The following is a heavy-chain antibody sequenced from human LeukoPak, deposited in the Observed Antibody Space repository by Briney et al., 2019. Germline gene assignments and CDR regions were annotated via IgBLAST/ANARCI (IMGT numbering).Heavy chain of an antibody. CDR2: IIPIFGTA. V-gene: IGHV1-69*05. CDR1: GGTFSSYA. CDR3: ARGDFWSAPLDY. Sequence: SVKVSCKASGGTFSSYAISWVRQAPGQGLEWMGGIIPIFGTANYAQKFQGRVTITTDESTSTAYMELSSLRSEDTAVYYCARGDFWSAPLDYWGQGTLVTVSS. J-gene: IGHJ4*02. D-gene: IGHD3-3*01.